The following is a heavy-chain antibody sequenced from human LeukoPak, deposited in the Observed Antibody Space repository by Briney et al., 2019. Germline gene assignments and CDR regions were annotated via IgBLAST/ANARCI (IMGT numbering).Heavy chain of an antibody. CDR3: GRVSESLVNGGISWSFDN. CDR2: ISGSSTTI. J-gene: IGHJ4*02. Sequence: GGSLRLSCAASGFTFSSYGMNGVRQAPGKGLEWVSYISGSSTTIDYADSAKGRFIISRDNAKKSLYLQINNLRAEDTAVYYCGRVSESLVNGGISWSFDNWGQGTLVTVSS. CDR1: GFTFSSYG. V-gene: IGHV3-48*01. D-gene: IGHD3-3*02.